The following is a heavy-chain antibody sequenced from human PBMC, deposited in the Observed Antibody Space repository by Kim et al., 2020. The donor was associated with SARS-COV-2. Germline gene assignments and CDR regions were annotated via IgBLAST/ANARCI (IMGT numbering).Heavy chain of an antibody. CDR1: GVTFSSYA. V-gene: IGHV1-69*04. D-gene: IGHD6-19*01. CDR3: ARDGGPYSSGWGTGYYGMD. J-gene: IGHJ6*01. Sequence: SVKVSCKASGVTFSSYAISCVRQAPGQGLEWMGRIIPILGIANYAQNFQGRVTITADRSTSTAYMELSSLRSEDTAVYYCARDGGPYSSGWGTGYYGMD. CDR2: IIPILGIA.